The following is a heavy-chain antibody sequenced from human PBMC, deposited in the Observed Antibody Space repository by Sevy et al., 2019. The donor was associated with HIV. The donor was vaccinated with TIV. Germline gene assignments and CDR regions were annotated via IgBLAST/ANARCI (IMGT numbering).Heavy chain of an antibody. J-gene: IGHJ4*02. Sequence: GGSLRLSCAASGFTFSSYSMNWVRQAPGKGLEWVSYISSSSSTIYYADCVKGRFTISRDNAKNSLYLQMNSLRDEDTAVYYCARASTEVNYYGSGSYLGYWGQGTLVTVSS. D-gene: IGHD3-10*01. CDR2: ISSSSSTI. V-gene: IGHV3-48*02. CDR3: ARASTEVNYYGSGSYLGY. CDR1: GFTFSSYS.